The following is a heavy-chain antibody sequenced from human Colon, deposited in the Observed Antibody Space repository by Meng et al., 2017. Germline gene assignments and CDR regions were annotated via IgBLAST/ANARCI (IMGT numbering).Heavy chain of an antibody. V-gene: IGHV4-31*01. Sequence: QGQVQESGPGLVKPSQTLSLACTVSGGSISTGGYYWSWIRQLPGKGLEWIGYIYYSGSTYYNPSLRSLVSISVDTSKNQFSLRLTSVTAADTAVYYCARVRRSGDDFDYWGQGTLVTVSS. CDR1: GGSISTGGYY. CDR3: ARVRRSGDDFDY. J-gene: IGHJ4*02. D-gene: IGHD1-26*01. CDR2: IYYSGST.